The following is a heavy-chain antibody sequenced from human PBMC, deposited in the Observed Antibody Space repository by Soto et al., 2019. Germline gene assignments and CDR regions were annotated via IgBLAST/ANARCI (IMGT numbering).Heavy chain of an antibody. CDR1: GGTFSSYA. J-gene: IGHJ4*02. D-gene: IGHD3-10*01. V-gene: IGHV1-69*13. CDR2: IIPIFGTA. Sequence: SVKVSCKASGGTFSSYAISWVRQAPGQGLEWMGGIIPIFGTANYAQKFQGRVTITADESTSTAYMELSSLRSEDTAVYYCARGPDYYGSGRGGRFDYWGQGTLVTVSS. CDR3: ARGPDYYGSGRGGRFDY.